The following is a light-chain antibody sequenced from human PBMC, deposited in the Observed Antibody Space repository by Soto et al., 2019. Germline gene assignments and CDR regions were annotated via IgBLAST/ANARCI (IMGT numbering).Light chain of an antibody. CDR3: QQTYSGPWT. CDR1: QSIGTY. J-gene: IGKJ1*01. V-gene: IGKV1-39*01. CDR2: ATS. Sequence: DIQMPQSPSSLSASLGDRVTITCRASQSIGTYVNWYQRQPGRPPNLLIYATSDLRSGVPSRFSGSGSGTDVTLTINSLQPEDFATYSCQQTYSGPWTFGPGTRVDI.